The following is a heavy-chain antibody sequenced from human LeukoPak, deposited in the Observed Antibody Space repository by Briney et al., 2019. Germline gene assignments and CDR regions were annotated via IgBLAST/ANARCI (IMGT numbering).Heavy chain of an antibody. V-gene: IGHV4-38-2*01. J-gene: IGHJ6*04. CDR3: ARASGSYGSGSYYYYGMDV. CDR1: GYSISSGYY. D-gene: IGHD3-10*01. Sequence: PSETLSLTCAVSGYSISSGYYWGWIRPPPGKGLEGIGSIFHSGSTYYNPSLKSRVNMSVDTSKNQISLKLSSVTAADTAVYYCARASGSYGSGSYYYYGMDVWGKGTTVTVSS. CDR2: IFHSGST.